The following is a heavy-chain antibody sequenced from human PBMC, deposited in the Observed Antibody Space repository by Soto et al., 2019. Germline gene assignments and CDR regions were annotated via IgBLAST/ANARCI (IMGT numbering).Heavy chain of an antibody. Sequence: ASVKVSCKGSGEINWVRQAAGQGLDWMGWMKVSSGKTGYAEKFKGRVTMTRDTSIGTAYMELSSLTSEDTAVYYCATSSTPYSVSGGQNVRYYYYPMEVWGQGTAVTVSS. CDR3: ATSSTPYSVSGGQNVRYYYYPMEV. CDR2: MKVSSGKT. J-gene: IGHJ6*02. CDR1: GE. V-gene: IGHV1-8*01. D-gene: IGHD3-10*01.